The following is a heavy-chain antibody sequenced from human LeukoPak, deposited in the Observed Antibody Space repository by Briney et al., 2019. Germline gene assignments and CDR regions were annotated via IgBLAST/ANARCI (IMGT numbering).Heavy chain of an antibody. D-gene: IGHD5-18*01. V-gene: IGHV3-30*02. J-gene: IGHJ4*02. CDR3: AKDPAMVKYYFDY. CDR2: IRYDGSNK. Sequence: PGGSLRLSCAASGFTFGSYGMHWVRQAPGKGLEWVAFIRYDGSNKYYADSVKGRFTISRDNSKNTLYLQMNSLRAEDTAVYYCAKDPAMVKYYFDYWGQGTLVTVSS. CDR1: GFTFGSYG.